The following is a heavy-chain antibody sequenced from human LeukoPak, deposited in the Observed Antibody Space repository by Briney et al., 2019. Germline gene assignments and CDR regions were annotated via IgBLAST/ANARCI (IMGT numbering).Heavy chain of an antibody. V-gene: IGHV1-2*06. CDR2: INSNSGGT. J-gene: IGHJ4*02. CDR3: ARVGPHWFDDYTWGTFRYNGFDY. Sequence: GASVKVSCKTSGYTFTDYYVNWVRQAPGQGLEWMGRINSNSGGTNYAQKFQGRVTMTRDTSISTAYMELSSLRSDDTAVYYCARVGPHWFDDYTWGTFRYNGFDYWGQGTLVTVSS. CDR1: GYTFTDYY. D-gene: IGHD3-16*02.